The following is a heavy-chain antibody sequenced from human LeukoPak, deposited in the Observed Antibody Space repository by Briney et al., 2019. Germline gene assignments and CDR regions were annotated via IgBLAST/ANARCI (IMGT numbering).Heavy chain of an antibody. V-gene: IGHV4-59*01. D-gene: IGHD4-17*01. Sequence: PSETLSLTCTVSGGSISSYYWSWIRQPPGKGLEWIGYIYYSGSTNYNPSLKSRVTISVDTSKSQFSLKLSSVTAADTAVYYCARVMTTVDAFDIWGQGTMVTVSS. CDR2: IYYSGST. CDR3: ARVMTTVDAFDI. J-gene: IGHJ3*02. CDR1: GGSISSYY.